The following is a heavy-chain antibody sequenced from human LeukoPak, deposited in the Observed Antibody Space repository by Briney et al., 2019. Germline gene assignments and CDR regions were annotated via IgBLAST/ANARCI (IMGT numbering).Heavy chain of an antibody. D-gene: IGHD2-15*01. CDR3: ARGRYCSGGSCLHFDY. CDR1: GGSISSYY. J-gene: IGHJ4*02. CDR2: IYYSGST. V-gene: IGHV4-59*01. Sequence: SETLSLTCTVSGGSISSYYWSWIRQPPGKGLEWIGYIYYSGSTNYNPSLKSRVTISVDTSKNQFSLKLSSVTAADTAVYYCARGRYCSGGSCLHFDYWGQGTLVTVSS.